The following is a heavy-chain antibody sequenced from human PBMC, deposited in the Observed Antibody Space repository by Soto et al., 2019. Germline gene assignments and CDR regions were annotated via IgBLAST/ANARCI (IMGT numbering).Heavy chain of an antibody. CDR1: GFTFSSYS. CDR2: ISSSSSYI. D-gene: IGHD3-10*01. Sequence: PLGSLRLSCAASGFTFSSYSMNWVRQAPGKGLEWVSSISSSSSYIYYADSVKGRCTISRDNAKNSLYLQMNSLRAEDTAVYYCARELRSGSDWFDPWGQGTLVTVSS. V-gene: IGHV3-21*01. CDR3: ARELRSGSDWFDP. J-gene: IGHJ5*02.